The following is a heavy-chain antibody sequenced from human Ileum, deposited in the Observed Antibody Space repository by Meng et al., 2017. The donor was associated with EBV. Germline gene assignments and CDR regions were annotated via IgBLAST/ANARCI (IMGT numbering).Heavy chain of an antibody. CDR1: GFTFSDYW. Sequence: VHLVESAGGLVQPGGSLRLSCAASGFTFSDYWMHWVRQAPGKGLVWVSHITSDGSSTNYADSVKGRFTISRDNAKNTLYLQMNSLRAEDAAVYYCATVRDGYPRLFDYWGQGTLVTVSS. J-gene: IGHJ4*02. D-gene: IGHD5-24*01. CDR3: ATVRDGYPRLFDY. V-gene: IGHV3-74*01. CDR2: ITSDGSST.